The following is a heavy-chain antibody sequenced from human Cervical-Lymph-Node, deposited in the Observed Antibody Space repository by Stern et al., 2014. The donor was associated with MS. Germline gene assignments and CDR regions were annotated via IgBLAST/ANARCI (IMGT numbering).Heavy chain of an antibody. V-gene: IGHV7-4-1*02. J-gene: IGHJ5*02. Sequence: QVQLVQSGSELQKPGASVKVSCKASGYSFNNYAMNWVRQVPGQGLEWMGRINTNTGNPIYAQDFTGRFVLSLDTSVNTAYLQISSLKAEDTAVYYCSRGGSGWLDLWGQGTLITVSS. CDR2: INTNTGNP. CDR3: SRGGSGWLDL. CDR1: GYSFNNYA. D-gene: IGHD6-19*01.